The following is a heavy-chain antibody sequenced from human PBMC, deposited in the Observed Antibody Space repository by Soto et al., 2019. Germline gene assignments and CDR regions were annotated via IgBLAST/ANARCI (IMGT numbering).Heavy chain of an antibody. CDR2: ISYDGSNK. V-gene: IGHV3-30*18. J-gene: IGHJ6*02. CDR3: AKDYSSSIHYYYYGMDV. CDR1: GFTFSSYG. Sequence: GGSLRLSCAASGFTFSSYGMHWVRQAPGKGLEWVAVISYDGSNKYYADSVKGRFTISRDNSKNTLYLQMNSLRAEDTAVYYCAKDYSSSIHYYYYGMDVWGQGTTVTVSS. D-gene: IGHD6-6*01.